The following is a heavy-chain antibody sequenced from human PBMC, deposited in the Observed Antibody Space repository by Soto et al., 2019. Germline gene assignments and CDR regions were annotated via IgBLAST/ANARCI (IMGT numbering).Heavy chain of an antibody. Sequence: SETLSLTCTVSGGSISSSSYYWGWIRQPPGKGLEWIGSIYYSGSTYYNPSLKSRVTISVDTSKNQFSLKLSSVTAADTAVYYCARLWAIGGVYYDFWSGSGNWFDPWGQGTLVTVSS. CDR2: IYYSGST. CDR3: ARLWAIGGVYYDFWSGSGNWFDP. CDR1: GGSISSSSYY. J-gene: IGHJ5*02. V-gene: IGHV4-39*01. D-gene: IGHD3-3*01.